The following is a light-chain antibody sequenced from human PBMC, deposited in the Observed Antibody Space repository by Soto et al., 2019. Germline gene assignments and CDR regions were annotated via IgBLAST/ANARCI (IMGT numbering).Light chain of an antibody. Sequence: EIVMTQSPATLSVSPGERATLSCRASQSVSSNIAWYQHKPGQAPRLLIYGASTRATGIPARFSGSGSGTEFTLTISSLQSEDFAVYYCQQYNYWITFGQGTRLEIK. J-gene: IGKJ5*01. CDR3: QQYNYWIT. CDR2: GAS. V-gene: IGKV3-15*01. CDR1: QSVSSN.